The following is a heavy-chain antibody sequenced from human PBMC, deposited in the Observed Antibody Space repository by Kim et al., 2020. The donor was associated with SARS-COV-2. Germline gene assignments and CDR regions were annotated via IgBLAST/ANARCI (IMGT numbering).Heavy chain of an antibody. Sequence: GSTIYYADSVKGRFTISRDNAKNSLYLQMNSLRAEDTAVYYCARETGSGSWGQGTLVTVSS. V-gene: IGHV3-48*03. D-gene: IGHD3-10*01. CDR2: GSTI. CDR3: ARETGSGS. J-gene: IGHJ4*02.